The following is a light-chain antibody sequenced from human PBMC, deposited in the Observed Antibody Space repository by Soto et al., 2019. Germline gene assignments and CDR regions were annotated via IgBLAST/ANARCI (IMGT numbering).Light chain of an antibody. CDR1: QSVSSC. J-gene: IGKJ1*01. CDR2: DAS. Sequence: DIVLTQSPGTLSLSPGERATLSCRASQSVSSCLAWYQQKPGQPPSLLIYDASSRATGIPARFSGSGSGTDFTLTISRLEPEDVAVYSCQQYGNSPHTFGQGTKVEIK. CDR3: QQYGNSPHT. V-gene: IGKV3-20*01.